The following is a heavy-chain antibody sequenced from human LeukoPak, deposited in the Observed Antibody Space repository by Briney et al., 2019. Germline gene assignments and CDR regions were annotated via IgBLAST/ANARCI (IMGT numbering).Heavy chain of an antibody. CDR2: INHSGST. J-gene: IGHJ4*02. CDR3: ARDTMIVVVNTDY. CDR1: GGSFSGYY. D-gene: IGHD3-22*01. V-gene: IGHV4-34*01. Sequence: SETLSLTCAVYGGSFSGYYWSWIRQPPGKGLEWIGEINHSGSTNYNPSLKSRVTISVDTSKNQFSLKLSSVTAADTAVYYCARDTMIVVVNTDYWGQGTLVTVSS.